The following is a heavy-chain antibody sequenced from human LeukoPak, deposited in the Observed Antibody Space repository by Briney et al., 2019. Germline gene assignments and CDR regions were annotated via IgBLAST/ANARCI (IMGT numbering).Heavy chain of an antibody. V-gene: IGHV1-69*01. CDR2: IIPIFGTA. J-gene: IGHJ4*02. Sequence: GSSVKVSCKASGGTFISYAISWVRQAPGQGLEWMGGIIPIFGTANYAQKFQGRVTITADESTSTAYMELSSLRSEDTAVYYCAREPYYDILTGYLDYWGQGTLVTVSS. D-gene: IGHD3-9*01. CDR1: GGTFISYA. CDR3: AREPYYDILTGYLDY.